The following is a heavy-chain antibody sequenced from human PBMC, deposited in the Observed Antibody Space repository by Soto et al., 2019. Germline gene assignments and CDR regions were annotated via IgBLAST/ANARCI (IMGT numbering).Heavy chain of an antibody. CDR2: DYYSGST. Sequence: QLQLQESGPGLVKPSETLSLTCTVSGGSISSSSYYWGWLRQPPGKRLEGIGSDYYSGSTYYNPSLESRVTISVDTSKNQFTLKLSSVTAADTAVYYCARHQSHSSSYVDPWGQGTLVTVSS. CDR3: ARHQSHSSSYVDP. J-gene: IGHJ5*02. V-gene: IGHV4-39*01. CDR1: GGSISSSSYY. D-gene: IGHD6-13*01.